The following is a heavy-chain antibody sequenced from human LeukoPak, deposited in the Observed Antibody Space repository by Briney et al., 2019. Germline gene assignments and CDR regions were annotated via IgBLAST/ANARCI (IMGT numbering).Heavy chain of an antibody. J-gene: IGHJ4*02. Sequence: PSETLSLTCTVSGGSISSYYWSWLRQPPGKGLDWIGYIYYSGSGSTNYNPSLKSRVTISVDTAKNQFSLRLSSVTAADTAVYYCARHRGPYSSGSYFFDYWGQGALVTVSS. V-gene: IGHV4-59*08. CDR3: ARHRGPYSSGSYFFDY. CDR2: IYYSGSGST. D-gene: IGHD6-19*01. CDR1: GGSISSYY.